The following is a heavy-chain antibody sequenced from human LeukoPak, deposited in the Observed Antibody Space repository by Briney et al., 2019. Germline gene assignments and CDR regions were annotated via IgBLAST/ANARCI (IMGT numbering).Heavy chain of an antibody. CDR2: IYTSGGT. CDR1: GGSISSYY. V-gene: IGHV4-4*07. Sequence: SETLSLTCTVSGGSISSYYWSWIRQPAGKGLEWIGRIYTSGGTNYNPSLRSRVTMSVDTSKNQFSLKLSSVTAADTAVYYCARDCNPRAVVAARGLDYWGQGTLVTVSS. D-gene: IGHD2-15*01. CDR3: ARDCNPRAVVAARGLDY. J-gene: IGHJ4*02.